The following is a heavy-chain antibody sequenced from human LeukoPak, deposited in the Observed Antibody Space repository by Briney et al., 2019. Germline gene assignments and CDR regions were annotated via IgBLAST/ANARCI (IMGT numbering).Heavy chain of an antibody. D-gene: IGHD3-22*01. J-gene: IGHJ4*02. V-gene: IGHV3-21*04. CDR2: ISSSSSYI. CDR3: ARDQEDYYDSSGSFDY. CDR1: GFTFSSYS. Sequence: GGSLRLSCAASGFTFSSYSMNWVRQAPGKGLEWVSSISSSSSYIYYADSVKGRFTISRDNAKNSLYLQMNSLRAEDTAVYYCARDQEDYYDSSGSFDYWGQGTLVTVSS.